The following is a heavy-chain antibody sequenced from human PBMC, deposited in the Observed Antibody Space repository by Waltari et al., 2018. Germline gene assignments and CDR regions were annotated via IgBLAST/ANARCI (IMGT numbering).Heavy chain of an antibody. V-gene: IGHV1-24*01. D-gene: IGHD3-10*01. J-gene: IGHJ3*01. Sequence: QVQLQQSGTEVKTPGASVKVSCKVFGKILIDTAMHWVRQAPGKGLEWLGGFDAEQGDTIYAQKFQGRVSMTEDTSAGTAYMELNNLRSDDTAVYYCATNLIRAYAFDVWGQGTVVSVSS. CDR2: FDAEQGDT. CDR1: GKILIDTA. CDR3: ATNLIRAYAFDV.